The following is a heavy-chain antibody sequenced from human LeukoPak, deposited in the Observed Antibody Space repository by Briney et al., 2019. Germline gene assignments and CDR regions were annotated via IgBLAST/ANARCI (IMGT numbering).Heavy chain of an antibody. CDR1: GFTFSSYG. V-gene: IGHV3-30*02. D-gene: IGHD3-22*01. J-gene: IGHJ4*02. CDR2: IRYDGSNK. Sequence: PGGSLRLSCAASGFTFSSYGMHWVRQAPGKGLEWVAFIRYDGSNKYYADSVKGRFTISRDNSKNTLYLQMNSLRAEDTAVYYCAKDLYYYDSSGYYAYFDYWGQGTLVTVSS. CDR3: AKDLYYYDSSGYYAYFDY.